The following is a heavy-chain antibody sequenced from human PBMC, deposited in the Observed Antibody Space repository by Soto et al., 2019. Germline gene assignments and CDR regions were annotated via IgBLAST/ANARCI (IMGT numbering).Heavy chain of an antibody. CDR3: AKDSDKPSIRYFDWLFPRGFDP. Sequence: PGGSLRLSCAASGFTFSSYAMSWVRQAPGKGLEWVSAISGSGGSTYYADSVKGRFTISRDNSKNTLYLQMNSLRAEDTAVYYCAKDSDKPSIRYFDWLFPRGFDPWGQGTLVTVSS. CDR1: GFTFSSYA. V-gene: IGHV3-23*01. D-gene: IGHD3-9*01. J-gene: IGHJ5*02. CDR2: ISGSGGST.